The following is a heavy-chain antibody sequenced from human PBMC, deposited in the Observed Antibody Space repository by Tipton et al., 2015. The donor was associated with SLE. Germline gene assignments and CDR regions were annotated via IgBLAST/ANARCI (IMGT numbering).Heavy chain of an antibody. D-gene: IGHD3-3*01. Sequence: TLSLTCAVSGASISPNYWSWIRQPTGKGLEWIGYIYSSVTTNYNPSLQSRVTISADTSNNQFSLKLSSVTAADTAVYYCARGGTDYDVWLGCPYFDLWGRGTLVTVSS. V-gene: IGHV4-59*01. J-gene: IGHJ2*01. CDR2: IYSSVTT. CDR3: ARGGTDYDVWLGCPYFDL. CDR1: GASISPNY.